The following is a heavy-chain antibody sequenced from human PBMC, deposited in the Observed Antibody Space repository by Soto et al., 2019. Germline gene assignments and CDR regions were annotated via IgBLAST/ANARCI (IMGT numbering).Heavy chain of an antibody. CDR3: AHIMITWGGVSALDAFDM. Sequence: QVQLVESGGGLVKPGGSLRLSCAASGFTFSDYYMSWIRQAPGKGLEWLAIIYWDDDRRYSPSLKTRLAITKDTSKNQVVLTMTNLDPGDTATYYCAHIMITWGGVSALDAFDMWGQGTMVTVSS. CDR2: IYWDDDRR. D-gene: IGHD3-16*01. CDR1: GFTFSDYY. J-gene: IGHJ3*02. V-gene: IGHV3-11*01.